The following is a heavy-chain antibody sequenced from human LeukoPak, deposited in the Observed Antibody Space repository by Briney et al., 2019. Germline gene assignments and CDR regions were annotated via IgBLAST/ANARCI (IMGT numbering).Heavy chain of an antibody. J-gene: IGHJ5*02. V-gene: IGHV3-23*01. CDR1: GFTFSSYE. CDR3: AKDRYTNDCLGIDL. D-gene: IGHD2-2*02. Sequence: GGSLRLSCAASGFTFSSYEMNWVRQAPGKGLEWVSGISATGGTTYYADSVKGRFTISRDNSKNTLYLQMNSLRAEDTAVYYCAKDRYTNDCLGIDLWGQGTLVTVSS. CDR2: ISATGGTT.